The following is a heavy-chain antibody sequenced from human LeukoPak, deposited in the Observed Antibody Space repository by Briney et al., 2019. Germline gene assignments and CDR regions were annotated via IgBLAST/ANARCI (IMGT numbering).Heavy chain of an antibody. Sequence: PGGSLRLSCAASGFTFSSYAMSWVRQAPGKGLEWVSTFSGSGGNTYYADSVKGRFTISRDNSKNTLYLQMNSLRAEDTAVHYCARRANGGRYNWFDTWGQGTLVTVSS. D-gene: IGHD2-8*01. V-gene: IGHV3-23*01. CDR3: ARRANGGRYNWFDT. CDR1: GFTFSSYA. CDR2: FSGSGGNT. J-gene: IGHJ5*02.